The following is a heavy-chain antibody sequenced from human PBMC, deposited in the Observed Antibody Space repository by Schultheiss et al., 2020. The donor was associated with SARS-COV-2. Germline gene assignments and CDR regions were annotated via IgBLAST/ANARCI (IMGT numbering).Heavy chain of an antibody. V-gene: IGHV3-23*01. Sequence: GGSLRLSCAASGFTFSSYAMSWVHQAPGKGLEWVSAISRSGGINYYADSVKGRFTISRDNPKNTLYLKMNSLRAEDTAVYYCARPGCSSTSCYAAYYYYGMDVWGQGTTVTVSS. D-gene: IGHD2-2*01. CDR3: ARPGCSSTSCYAAYYYYGMDV. CDR1: GFTFSSYA. J-gene: IGHJ6*02. CDR2: ISRSGGIN.